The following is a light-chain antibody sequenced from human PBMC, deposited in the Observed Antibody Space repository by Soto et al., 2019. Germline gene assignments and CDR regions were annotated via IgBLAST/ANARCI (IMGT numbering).Light chain of an antibody. Sequence: EIVMTQSPATLSVSPGERVSLSCRASQSVSRNLAWYQQKPGQSPRLLIYDASTRATGIPVRFSGSGSGTEFTITISSLQSEDLAVYYCQHCHSWLPYTFGQGTKL. V-gene: IGKV3D-15*01. CDR2: DAS. CDR3: QHCHSWLPYT. CDR1: QSVSRN. J-gene: IGKJ2*01.